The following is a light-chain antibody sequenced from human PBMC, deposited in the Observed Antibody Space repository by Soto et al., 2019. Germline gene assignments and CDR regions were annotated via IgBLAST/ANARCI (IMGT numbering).Light chain of an antibody. CDR3: QQYSSSPWT. J-gene: IGKJ1*01. CDR2: GAS. CDR1: QNISNY. Sequence: IVLTQSPATLSLSPGKRASLSCRASQNISNYLIWYQQKPGQAPRLLIYGASSRATGIPDRFSGSGSATDFTLTISRLEPEDFAVYYCQQYSSSPWTFGQGTKVDIK. V-gene: IGKV3-20*01.